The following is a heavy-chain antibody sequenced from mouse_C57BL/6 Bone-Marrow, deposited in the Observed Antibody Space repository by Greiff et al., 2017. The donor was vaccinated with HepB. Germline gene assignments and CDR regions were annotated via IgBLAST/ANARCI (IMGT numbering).Heavy chain of an antibody. J-gene: IGHJ1*03. V-gene: IGHV1-81*01. CDR1: GYTFTSYG. D-gene: IGHD2-4*01. Sequence: QVQLQQSGAELARPGASVKLSCKASGYTFTSYGISWVKQSPGQGLEWIGEIYPRSGNTYYNEKFKGKATLTADKSSSTAYMELRSLTSEDSAVYYCARRDWDYYEYGDWGTAITVT. CDR2: IYPRSGNT. CDR3: ARRDWDYYEYGD.